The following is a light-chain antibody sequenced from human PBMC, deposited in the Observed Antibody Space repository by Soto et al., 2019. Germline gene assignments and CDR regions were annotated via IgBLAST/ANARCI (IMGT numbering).Light chain of an antibody. CDR2: DAS. V-gene: IGKV1-5*01. CDR1: QSISSW. CDR3: QQYDSYSGYT. Sequence: DIRMTQSPSTLSASVGDRVTITCRASQSISSWLAWYQQKPGKAPKFLIYDASSLESGVPSRFSGSGSGTEFTLTISSLQPDDFATYYCQQYDSYSGYTFGQGTKLEIK. J-gene: IGKJ2*01.